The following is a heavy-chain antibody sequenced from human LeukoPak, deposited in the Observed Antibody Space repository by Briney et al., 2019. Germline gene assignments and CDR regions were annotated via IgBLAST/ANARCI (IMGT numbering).Heavy chain of an antibody. Sequence: PGGSLRLSCAASGFTFSSSWMSWVRQAPGKGLEWVANIKQDGSEKYYVDSVKGRFTISRDNSKNTLYLQMNSLRAEDTAVYYCARVSRGPHPYYYDSSGYMDYWGQGTLVTVSS. CDR1: GFTFSSSW. V-gene: IGHV3-7*03. D-gene: IGHD3-22*01. CDR3: ARVSRGPHPYYYDSSGYMDY. J-gene: IGHJ4*02. CDR2: IKQDGSEK.